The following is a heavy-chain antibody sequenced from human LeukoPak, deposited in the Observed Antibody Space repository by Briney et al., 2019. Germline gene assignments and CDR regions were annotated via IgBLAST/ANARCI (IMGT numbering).Heavy chain of an antibody. Sequence: GGSLRLSCAASGFTFNDNYMTWIRQAPGKGLEWVSFISSNGDSLYYADSVEGRFTISRDNAKDSVYLQMNSLRAEDTGVYYCAREVVIVPDYYYYGLDVWGQGTTVTVSS. CDR2: ISSNGDSL. CDR1: GFTFNDNY. J-gene: IGHJ6*02. D-gene: IGHD2/OR15-2a*01. V-gene: IGHV3-11*01. CDR3: AREVVIVPDYYYYGLDV.